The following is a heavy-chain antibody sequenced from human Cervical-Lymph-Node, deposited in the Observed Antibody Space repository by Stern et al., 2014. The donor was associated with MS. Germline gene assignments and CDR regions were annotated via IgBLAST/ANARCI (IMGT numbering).Heavy chain of an antibody. CDR3: ARKTAYDYFDY. CDR2: IYHSGIT. J-gene: IGHJ4*02. CDR1: GGSISSGTSYS. Sequence: QVQLQESGSGPVKPSQTLSLTCAVSGGSISSGTSYSWSWVRQPPGKGLEWIGYIYHSGITYYNPSLKNRVTLSVDRSKNQFSLKMSSVTAADTAIYYCARKTAYDYFDYWGQGTLVTVSS. D-gene: IGHD3-16*01. V-gene: IGHV4-30-2*01.